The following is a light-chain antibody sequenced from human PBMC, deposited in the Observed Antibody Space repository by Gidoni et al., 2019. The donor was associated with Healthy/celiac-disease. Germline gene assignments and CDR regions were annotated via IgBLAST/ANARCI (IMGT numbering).Light chain of an antibody. CDR1: QSISSW. J-gene: IGKJ4*01. CDR3: QQYNSFPLT. Sequence: DIQMTQSPSTLSASVGDRVTITCRASQSISSWLAWYQQKPGKAPKVLIYKASNLESGVPSRFSGSGSGTEFTFTISSLQPDDFATYYCQQYNSFPLTFGGGTKVEIK. V-gene: IGKV1-5*03. CDR2: KAS.